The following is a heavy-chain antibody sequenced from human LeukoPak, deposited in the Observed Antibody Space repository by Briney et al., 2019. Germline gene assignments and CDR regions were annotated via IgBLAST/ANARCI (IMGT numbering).Heavy chain of an antibody. V-gene: IGHV3-48*03. CDR1: GFTFSSYE. Sequence: GGSLRLSCAASGFTFSSYEMNWVRQARGKGLEWGSYITSSSSTIYYADPVKGRFTISRDNAKNSLYLQMNSLRAEDTAVYYCARAVDDYSNYGIRDDTFDYWGQGTLVTVSS. J-gene: IGHJ4*02. CDR2: ITSSSSTI. D-gene: IGHD4-11*01. CDR3: ARAVDDYSNYGIRDDTFDY.